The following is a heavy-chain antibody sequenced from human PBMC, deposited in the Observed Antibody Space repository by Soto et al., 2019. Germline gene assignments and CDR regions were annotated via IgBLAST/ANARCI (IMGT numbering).Heavy chain of an antibody. CDR2: IGGSGGTK. Sequence: GGSLRLSCAAPGFSLSSYEMNWVRQAPGKGLEWISYIGGSGGTKYSADSVKGRFIISRDNAQNSLYLQMNSLRVEDTGVYYCARDRGGDVGQFLFPDGFDLWGQGTMVTVSS. CDR1: GFSLSSYE. CDR3: ARDRGGDVGQFLFPDGFDL. D-gene: IGHD3-10*01. J-gene: IGHJ3*01. V-gene: IGHV3-48*03.